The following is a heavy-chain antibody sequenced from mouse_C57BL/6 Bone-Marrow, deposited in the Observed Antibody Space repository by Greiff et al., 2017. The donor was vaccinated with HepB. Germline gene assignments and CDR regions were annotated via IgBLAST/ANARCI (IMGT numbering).Heavy chain of an antibody. Sequence: EVKLVESGGGLVKPGGSLKLSCAASGFTFSSYAMSWVRQTPEKRLEWVATISDGGSYTYYPDNVKGRFTISRDNAKNNLYLQMSHLKSEDTAMYYCARDEDSYYYGSSYYFDYWGQGTTLTVSS. V-gene: IGHV5-4*01. J-gene: IGHJ2*01. CDR2: ISDGGSYT. CDR1: GFTFSSYA. D-gene: IGHD1-1*01. CDR3: ARDEDSYYYGSSYYFDY.